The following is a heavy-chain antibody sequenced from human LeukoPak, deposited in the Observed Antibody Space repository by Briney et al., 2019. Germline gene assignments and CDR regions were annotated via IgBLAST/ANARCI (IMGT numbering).Heavy chain of an antibody. D-gene: IGHD1-26*01. CDR1: GFTVSSNY. CDR3: AKRGGSSTPGFFDY. J-gene: IGHJ4*02. CDR2: ISGTGGST. V-gene: IGHV3-23*01. Sequence: GGSLRLSCAASGFTVSSNYMSWVRQAPGKGLEWVSAISGTGGSTYYADSVKGRFTISRDNSKNTLYLQMNSLRVEDTAVYYCAKRGGSSTPGFFDYWGQGTLVTVSS.